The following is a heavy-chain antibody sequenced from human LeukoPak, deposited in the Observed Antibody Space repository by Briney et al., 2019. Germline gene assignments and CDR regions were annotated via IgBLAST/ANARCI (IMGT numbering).Heavy chain of an antibody. J-gene: IGHJ4*02. CDR1: GFSLSTSGMC. CDR2: IDWDDDK. Sequence: SGPTLVNPTQTLTLTCTFSGFSLSTSGMCVSWIRQPPGKALEWLALIDWDDDKYYSTSLKTRLTISKDTSKNQVVLTMTNMDPVDPATYYCARTRDGYNWNYFDYWGQGTLVTVSS. CDR3: ARTRDGYNWNYFDY. D-gene: IGHD5-24*01. V-gene: IGHV2-70*01.